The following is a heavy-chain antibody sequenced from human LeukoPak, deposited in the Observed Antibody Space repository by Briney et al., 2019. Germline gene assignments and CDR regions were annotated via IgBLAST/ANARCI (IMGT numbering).Heavy chain of an antibody. CDR2: ISSSSSTI. J-gene: IGHJ3*02. Sequence: GGSLRLSCAASGFRFSSYSMNWVRQAPGKGLEWVSYISSSSSTIYYADSVKGRFTISRDNAKNSLYLQMNSLRAEDTAVYYCARPQHDYGDYTDAFDIWGQGTMVTVSS. D-gene: IGHD4-17*01. CDR1: GFRFSSYS. V-gene: IGHV3-48*04. CDR3: ARPQHDYGDYTDAFDI.